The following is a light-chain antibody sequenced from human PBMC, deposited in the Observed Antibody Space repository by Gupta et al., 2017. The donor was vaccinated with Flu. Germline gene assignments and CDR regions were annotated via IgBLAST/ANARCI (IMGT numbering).Light chain of an antibody. Sequence: PATLSVSPGERATLSCRASQSVSSNLAWYQQKPGQSPRLLIYGASTRATGIPARFSGSGSGTEFTLTISSLQSEDFAIYYCQQYKNWAITFGQGTRMEIK. CDR2: GAS. J-gene: IGKJ5*01. V-gene: IGKV3-15*01. CDR1: QSVSSN. CDR3: QQYKNWAIT.